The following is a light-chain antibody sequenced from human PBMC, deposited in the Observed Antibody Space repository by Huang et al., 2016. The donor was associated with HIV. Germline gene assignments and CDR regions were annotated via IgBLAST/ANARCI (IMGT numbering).Light chain of an antibody. Sequence: EMVLTQSPGPLSLSPGERAPLSCRASQSVSSSYLAWYQQKPGQAPRLLSFGASSRATGIPDRFSGSGSGTDFTLTISRLEPEDFAVYYCQQYGSSPWTFGQGTKVEIK. CDR1: QSVSSSY. J-gene: IGKJ1*01. CDR2: GAS. V-gene: IGKV3-20*01. CDR3: QQYGSSPWT.